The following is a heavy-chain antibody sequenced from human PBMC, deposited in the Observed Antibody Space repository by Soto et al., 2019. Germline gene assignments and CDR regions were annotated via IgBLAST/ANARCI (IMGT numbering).Heavy chain of an antibody. Sequence: SETLSLTCTVSGGSISSGGYYWSWIRQHTGKGLEWIGYIYYSGSTYYNPSLKSRVTISVDTSKNQFSLKLSSVTAADTAVYSCARADFYGDYEDVWGQGTTVTVSS. CDR2: IYYSGST. J-gene: IGHJ6*02. D-gene: IGHD4-17*01. CDR3: ARADFYGDYEDV. CDR1: GGSISSGGYY. V-gene: IGHV4-31*03.